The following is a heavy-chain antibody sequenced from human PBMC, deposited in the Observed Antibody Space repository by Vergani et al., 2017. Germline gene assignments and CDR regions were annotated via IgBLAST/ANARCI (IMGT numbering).Heavy chain of an antibody. CDR1: GGSISSSSYY. J-gene: IGHJ4*02. CDR2: IYYSGST. CDR3: AREAAAAGSFDY. V-gene: IGHV4-39*07. D-gene: IGHD3-10*01. Sequence: QLQLQESGPGLVKPSETLSLTCTVSGGSISSSSYYWGWIRQPPGKGLEWIGSIYYSGSTYYNPSLKSRVTISVDRSKNQFSLKLSSVTAADTAVYYCAREAAAAGSFDYWGQGTLVTVSS.